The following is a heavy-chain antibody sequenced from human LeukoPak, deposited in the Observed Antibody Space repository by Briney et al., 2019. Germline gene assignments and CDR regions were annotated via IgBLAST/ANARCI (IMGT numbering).Heavy chain of an antibody. D-gene: IGHD3-22*01. CDR2: IYYSGST. V-gene: IGHV4-30-4*01. CDR3: ARELYYYDNSGYLL. J-gene: IGHJ3*01. Sequence: TPTLSLTCTVSGGSISSGDYYWSWIRQPPGKGLEWIGYIYYSGSTYYNPSLKSRVTISVDTSKNQFSLKLSSVTAADTAVYYCARELYYYDNSGYLLWGQGTMVTVSS. CDR1: GGSISSGDYY.